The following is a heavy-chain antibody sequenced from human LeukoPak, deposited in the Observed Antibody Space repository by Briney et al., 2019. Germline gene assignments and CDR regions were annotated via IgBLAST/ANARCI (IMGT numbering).Heavy chain of an antibody. Sequence: SETLSLTCTVSGGSFSGYFWTWVRQPPGKGLEWIGYIYYTGSTNYNPSLKSRVTISVDTSKNQFSLRLSSVTAADTAVYYCARDSRSDYNYYYDYGMDVWGQGTTVTVSS. CDR3: ARDSRSDYNYYYDYGMDV. D-gene: IGHD4-11*01. CDR1: GGSFSGYF. J-gene: IGHJ6*02. V-gene: IGHV4-59*01. CDR2: IYYTGST.